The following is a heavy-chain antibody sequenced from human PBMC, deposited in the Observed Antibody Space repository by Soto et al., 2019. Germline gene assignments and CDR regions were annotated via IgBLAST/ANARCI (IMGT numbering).Heavy chain of an antibody. Sequence: SETLSLTCVVSGGSLSSYYWSWIRQPPGKGLEWIGYIYYSGSTNYNPSLKSRVTISVDTSKNQFSLKLSSVTAADTAVYYCARDPDPGDAYWFDPWGQGTLVTVSS. CDR1: GGSLSSYY. CDR2: IYYSGST. CDR3: ARDPDPGDAYWFDP. J-gene: IGHJ5*02. D-gene: IGHD4-17*01. V-gene: IGHV4-59*01.